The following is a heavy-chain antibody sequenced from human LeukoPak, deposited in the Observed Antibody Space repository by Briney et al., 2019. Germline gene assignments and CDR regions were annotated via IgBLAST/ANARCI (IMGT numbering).Heavy chain of an antibody. CDR2: IYPGDSDS. D-gene: IGHD1-1*01. CDR1: GYSFTASW. J-gene: IGHJ4*02. V-gene: IGHV5-51*01. CDR3: ATMRELEFEEYYFDF. Sequence: GESLKISCKGFGYSFTASWIGWVRQMPGKGLEWMGIIYPGDSDSRYSPSFQGQVTMSVDKSTSTAYLQWSTLKASDTAMYYCATMRELEFEEYYFDFWGQGTLVTVSS.